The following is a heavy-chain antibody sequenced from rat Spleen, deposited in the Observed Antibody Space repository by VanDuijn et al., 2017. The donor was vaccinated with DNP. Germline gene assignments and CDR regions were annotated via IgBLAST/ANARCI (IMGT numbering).Heavy chain of an antibody. CDR1: GFTFSGYW. Sequence: EVQLVETGGGLVQPGRSLKLSCVASGFTFSGYWMYWIRQAPGKGLEWVGCINDDGGTTYYPDSVKGRFTISRNNVENTVYLQINSLRSEDTATYYCARRGSLGYFDFWGPGTMVTVSS. V-gene: IGHV5-58*01. D-gene: IGHD1-7*01. CDR3: ARRGSLGYFDF. J-gene: IGHJ1*01. CDR2: INDDGGTT.